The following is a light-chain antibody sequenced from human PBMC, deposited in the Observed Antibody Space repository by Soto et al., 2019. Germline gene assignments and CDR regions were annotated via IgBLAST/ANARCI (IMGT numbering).Light chain of an antibody. CDR2: GAS. CDR3: EQYNNWPPVT. J-gene: IGKJ3*01. V-gene: IGKV3-15*01. Sequence: EIVMPQSPATLSVSPGARATLSCRASQSVSSNLAWYQQKPGQAPRLLIYGASTRATGIPARFSGSGSGTEFTLTISSLQSEDCAVYYCEQYNNWPPVTFGPGTKVDIK. CDR1: QSVSSN.